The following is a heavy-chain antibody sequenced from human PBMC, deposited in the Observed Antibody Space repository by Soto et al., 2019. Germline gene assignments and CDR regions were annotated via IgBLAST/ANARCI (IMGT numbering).Heavy chain of an antibody. CDR3: ARGSEWFGGRMDV. Sequence: QVQLQESGPGLVKPSETLSLTCTVSGGSISSYYLTWIRQPPGKGLEWIGYIYYNGRTNYNPSLKSRVTISLDTSKNQFPLNLSSVTAADTAVYYCARGSEWFGGRMDVWGQGTTVTVSS. J-gene: IGHJ6*02. CDR2: IYYNGRT. D-gene: IGHD3-10*01. V-gene: IGHV4-59*01. CDR1: GGSISSYY.